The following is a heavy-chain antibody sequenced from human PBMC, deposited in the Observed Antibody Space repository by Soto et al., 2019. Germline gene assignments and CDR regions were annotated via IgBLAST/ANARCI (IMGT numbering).Heavy chain of an antibody. CDR2: INPNSGGT. CDR3: ARGYKIEYYDSSGYYY. D-gene: IGHD3-22*01. J-gene: IGHJ4*02. V-gene: IGHV1-2*04. CDR1: GYTFTGYY. Sequence: ASVKVSCKASGYTFTGYYMHWVRQAPVQGLEWMGWINPNSGGTNYAQKFQGWVTMTRDTSISTAYMELSRLRSDDTAVYYCARGYKIEYYDSSGYYYWGQGTLVTVSS.